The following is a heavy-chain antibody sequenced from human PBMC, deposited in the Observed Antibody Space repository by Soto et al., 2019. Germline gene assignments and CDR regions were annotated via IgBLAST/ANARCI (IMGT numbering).Heavy chain of an antibody. CDR2: ISYDGSNK. J-gene: IGHJ4*02. V-gene: IGHV3-30*18. CDR3: AKDLLGVNIVAGVDY. CDR1: GFTFSSYG. D-gene: IGHD5-12*01. Sequence: GGSLRLSCAASGFTFSSYGMHWVRQAPGKGLEWVAVISYDGSNKYYADSVKGRFTISRDNSKNTLYLQMNSLRAEDTAVYYCAKDLLGVNIVAGVDYWGQGTLVTVSS.